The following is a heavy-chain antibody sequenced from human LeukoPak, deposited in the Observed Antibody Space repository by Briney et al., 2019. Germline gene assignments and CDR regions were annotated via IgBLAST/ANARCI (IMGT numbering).Heavy chain of an antibody. V-gene: IGHV3-11*04. CDR1: GFTFSYYY. J-gene: IGHJ3*02. CDR3: ARDRMTTVTHDAFDI. Sequence: GGSLRLSCAASGFTFSYYYMSWVRQAPGKGLEWVSTIGSSATTLYYADSVKGRFTISRDNSKNSLFLQMNSLRAEDTAVYHCARDRMTTVTHDAFDIWGQGTMVTVSS. CDR2: IGSSATTL. D-gene: IGHD4-11*01.